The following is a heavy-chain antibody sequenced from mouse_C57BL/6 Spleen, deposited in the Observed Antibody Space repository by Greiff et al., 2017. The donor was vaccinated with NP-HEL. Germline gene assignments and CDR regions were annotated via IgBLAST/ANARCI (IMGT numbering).Heavy chain of an antibody. Sequence: VQLQQSGAELARPGASVKLSCKASGYTFTSYGISWVKQRTGQGLAWIGEIYPRSGNTYYNEKFKGKATLTADKSSSTAYMELRSRTSDDSAVYFGARKITTVVATDCDVWGTGTTVTVAS. CDR1: GYTFTSYG. J-gene: IGHJ1*03. CDR3: ARKITTVVATDCDV. CDR2: IYPRSGNT. V-gene: IGHV1-81*01. D-gene: IGHD1-1*01.